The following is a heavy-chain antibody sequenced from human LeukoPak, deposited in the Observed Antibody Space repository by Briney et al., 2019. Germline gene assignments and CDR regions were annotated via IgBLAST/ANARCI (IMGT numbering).Heavy chain of an antibody. Sequence: GRSLRLSCAASGFTFSSYSMNWVRQAPGKGLEWVSSISSSSSYIYYADSVKGRFTISRDNAQNSLYLQMNSLRAEDTAVYYCARDRERFGERPHYMDVWGKGTTVTVSS. V-gene: IGHV3-21*01. CDR3: ARDRERFGERPHYMDV. J-gene: IGHJ6*03. CDR1: GFTFSSYS. D-gene: IGHD3-10*01. CDR2: ISSSSSYI.